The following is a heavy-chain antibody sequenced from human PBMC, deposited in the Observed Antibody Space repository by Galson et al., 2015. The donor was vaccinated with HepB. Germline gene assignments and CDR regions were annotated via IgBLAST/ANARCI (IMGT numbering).Heavy chain of an antibody. V-gene: IGHV1-69*04. CDR3: ARPWDSSGYYGAFDI. CDR2: IIPILGIA. J-gene: IGHJ3*02. CDR1: GGTFSSYA. Sequence: SVKVSCKASGGTFSSYAISWVRQAPGQGLEWMGRIIPILGIANYAQKFQGRVTITADKSTSTAYMELSSLRSEDTAVYYCARPWDSSGYYGAFDIWGQGTMVTVSS. D-gene: IGHD3-22*01.